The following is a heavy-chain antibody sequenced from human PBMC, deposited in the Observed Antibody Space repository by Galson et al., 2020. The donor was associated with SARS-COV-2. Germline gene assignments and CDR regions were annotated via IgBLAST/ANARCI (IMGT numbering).Heavy chain of an antibody. CDR1: GVSMRDYY. J-gene: IGHJ5*02. CDR3: AREGRGARWLFSWFDP. CDR2: INTSGTT. Sequence: SETLSLTCSVSGVSMRDYYWGWVRQPAGKRLEWIGRINTSGTTNYNPSLQSRVSILIDTSKNQFSLRLTSITAADTAVYYCAREGRGARWLFSWFDPWGQGTQVTVSS. V-gene: IGHV4-4*07. D-gene: IGHD6-19*01.